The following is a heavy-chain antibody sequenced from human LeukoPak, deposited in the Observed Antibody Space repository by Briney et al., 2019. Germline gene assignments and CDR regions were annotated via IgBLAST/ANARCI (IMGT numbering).Heavy chain of an antibody. Sequence: GGSLRLSCAASGFTFSNNGMNWVRQAPGKGLEWVSGISPSGDITYYADSVEGRFTISRDNSKNTLYLEVISLTAEDTAVYYCAKSNGYGLIDIWGQGTMVTVSS. V-gene: IGHV3-23*01. CDR3: AKSNGYGLIDI. CDR1: GFTFSNNG. D-gene: IGHD3-10*01. CDR2: ISPSGDIT. J-gene: IGHJ3*02.